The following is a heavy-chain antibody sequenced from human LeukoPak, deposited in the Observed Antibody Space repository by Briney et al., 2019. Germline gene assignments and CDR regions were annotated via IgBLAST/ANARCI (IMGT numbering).Heavy chain of an antibody. D-gene: IGHD6-13*01. CDR3: ASPGDSRNAFDI. J-gene: IGHJ3*02. Sequence: GGSLRLSCAASGFTVSSNYMSWVXXXXXXXXXWVSVIYRGGSTYYADSVKGRFTISRDNSKNTLYPQINSLRTEDTAVYYCASPGDSRNAFDIWGQGTMVTVSS. CDR1: GFTVSSNY. CDR2: IYRGGST. V-gene: IGHV3-53*01.